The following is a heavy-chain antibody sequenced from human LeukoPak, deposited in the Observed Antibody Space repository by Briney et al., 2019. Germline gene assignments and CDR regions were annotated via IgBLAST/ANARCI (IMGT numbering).Heavy chain of an antibody. CDR3: ARSYDSSGYYVDYYYVDV. V-gene: IGHV4-4*07. D-gene: IGHD3-22*01. CDR1: GGSISSYY. CDR2: IYTSGST. J-gene: IGHJ6*03. Sequence: KPSETLSLTCTVSGGSISSYYWSWIRQPAGKGLEWIGRIYTSGSTNYNPSLKSRVTMSVDTSKNQFSLKLSSVTAADTAVYYCARSYDSSGYYVDYYYVDVWGKGTTVTVSS.